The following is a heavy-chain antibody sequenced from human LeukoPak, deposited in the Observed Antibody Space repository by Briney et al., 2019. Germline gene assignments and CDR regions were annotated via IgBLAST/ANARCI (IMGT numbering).Heavy chain of an antibody. CDR3: ARVGRDYYDGSGYYGP. Sequence: GASVKVSCKASGYTFTSYGISGVRQAPGQGLEWMGWISAYNGNTNYAQKFQGRVTMTTDTSTSTAYMELRSLRSDGTAVYYCARVGRDYYDGSGYYGPWGQGTLVTVSS. J-gene: IGHJ5*02. CDR1: GYTFTSYG. CDR2: ISAYNGNT. D-gene: IGHD3-22*01. V-gene: IGHV1-18*01.